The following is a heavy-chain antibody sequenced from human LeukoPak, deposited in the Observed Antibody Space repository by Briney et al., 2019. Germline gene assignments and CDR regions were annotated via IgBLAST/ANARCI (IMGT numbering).Heavy chain of an antibody. CDR3: VPNDAFDI. CDR1: GLTFSGSA. CDR2: IRSKANSYAT. Sequence: GGSMRLSCAASGLTFSGSAMHWVRQASGKGLEWVGRIRSKANSYATAYAASVKGRFTISRDDSKNTAYLQMNSLKTEDTAVYYCVPNDAFDIWGQGTMVTVSS. J-gene: IGHJ3*02. V-gene: IGHV3-73*01.